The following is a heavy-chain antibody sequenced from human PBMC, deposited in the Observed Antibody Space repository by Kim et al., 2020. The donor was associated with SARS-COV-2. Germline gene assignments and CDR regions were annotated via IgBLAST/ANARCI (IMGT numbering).Heavy chain of an antibody. V-gene: IGHV4-34*01. CDR2: INHSGST. J-gene: IGHJ5*02. CDR3: ARRGICSGGSCYSVWFDP. CDR1: GGSFSGYY. Sequence: SETLSLTCAVYGGSFSGYYWSWIRQPPGKGLEWIGEINHSGSTNYNPSLKSRVTISVDTSKNQFSLKLSSVTAADTAVYYCARRGICSGGSCYSVWFDP. D-gene: IGHD2-15*01.